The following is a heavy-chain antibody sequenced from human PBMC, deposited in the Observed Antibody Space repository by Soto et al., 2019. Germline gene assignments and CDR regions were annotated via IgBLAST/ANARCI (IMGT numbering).Heavy chain of an antibody. CDR2: TYYRSKWYN. D-gene: IGHD6-13*01. CDR1: GDSVSTNSAT. V-gene: IGHV6-1*01. J-gene: IGHJ5*01. Sequence: SQTLSLTCAISGDSVSTNSATWTWIRQSPSRGLEWLGRTYYRSKWYNDYAVSLKSRLTXXXDXXXXXFSLQXXSVXPEDTAVYYCARLLGSSWFDSWGQGTLVTVSS. CDR3: ARLLGSSWFDS.